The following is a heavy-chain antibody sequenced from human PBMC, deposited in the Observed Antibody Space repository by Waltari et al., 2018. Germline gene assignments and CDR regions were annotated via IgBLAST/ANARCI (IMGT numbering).Heavy chain of an antibody. V-gene: IGHV3-7*01. D-gene: IGHD3-10*01. J-gene: IGHJ4*02. CDR2: INPDGSQK. Sequence: EVQLVESGGGLVQPGGSLRLSCAASGFTFNTYWMKWIRQAPGKGLERVANINPDGSQKFYVDSGKGRFTVSRDNAQNSLYLQMNNLGAEDTAVYYCTTLARGESGDYWGQGTLVTVSS. CDR1: GFTFNTYW. CDR3: TTLARGESGDY.